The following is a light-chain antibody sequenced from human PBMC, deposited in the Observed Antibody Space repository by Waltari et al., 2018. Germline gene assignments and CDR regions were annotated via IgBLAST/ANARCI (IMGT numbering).Light chain of an antibody. CDR2: WAS. CDR1: QSIFYNSNEQNY. J-gene: IGKJ1*01. V-gene: IGKV4-1*01. Sequence: IVMTQSPDSLAVSLGERATINCKSSQSIFYNSNEQNYLAWYQQKPGQPPKLLIYWASTRESGVPDRFSGNGSGTDFTLTISSLQAEDVAVYYCQQYYSRRTFGQGTKVEI. CDR3: QQYYSRRT.